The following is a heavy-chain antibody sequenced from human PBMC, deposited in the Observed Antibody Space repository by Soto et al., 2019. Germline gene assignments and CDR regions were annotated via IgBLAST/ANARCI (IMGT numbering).Heavy chain of an antibody. Sequence: SVKVSCKASGGTFSSYAISWVRQAPGQGLEWMGGIIPIFGTANYAQKFQGRVTITADESTSTAYMELSSLRSEDTAVYYCASRVDFYGSGSYSPYYYYGMDVWGQGTTVTVSS. CDR3: ASRVDFYGSGSYSPYYYYGMDV. CDR2: IIPIFGTA. V-gene: IGHV1-69*13. J-gene: IGHJ6*02. CDR1: GGTFSSYA. D-gene: IGHD3-10*01.